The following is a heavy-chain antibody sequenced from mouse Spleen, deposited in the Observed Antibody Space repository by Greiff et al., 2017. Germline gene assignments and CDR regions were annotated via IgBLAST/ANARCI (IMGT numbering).Heavy chain of an antibody. J-gene: IGHJ4*01. CDR2: IWSDGST. Sequence: VKLVESGPGLVAPSQSLSITCTVSGFSLTSYGVHWVRQPPGKGLEWLVVIWSDGSTTYNSALKSRLSISKDNSKSQVFLKMNSLQTDDTAMYYCARHNLLLHYYAMDYWGQGTSVTVSS. V-gene: IGHV2-6-1*01. CDR3: ARHNLLLHYYAMDY. CDR1: GFSLTSYG.